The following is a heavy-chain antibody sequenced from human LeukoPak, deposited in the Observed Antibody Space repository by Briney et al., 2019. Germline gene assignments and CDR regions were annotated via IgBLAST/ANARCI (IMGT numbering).Heavy chain of an antibody. D-gene: IGHD2-15*01. Sequence: GGSLRLSCAASGFTFSSYWTHWVRQAPGKGLVWVSRINSDGSSTNYADSVKGRFTISRDNAKNSLYLQMNSLRAEDTAVYYCARGGGNFDYWGQGTLVTVSS. CDR2: INSDGSST. CDR3: ARGGGNFDY. J-gene: IGHJ4*02. CDR1: GFTFSSYW. V-gene: IGHV3-74*01.